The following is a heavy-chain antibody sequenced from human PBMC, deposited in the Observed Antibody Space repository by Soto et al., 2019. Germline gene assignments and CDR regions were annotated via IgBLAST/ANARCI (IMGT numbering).Heavy chain of an antibody. J-gene: IGHJ3*02. V-gene: IGHV1-8*01. D-gene: IGHD2-2*02. CDR2: MNPNSGNT. CDR3: ARSRIVVVPAAIPDAFDI. Sequence: ASVKVSCKASGYTFTSYDINWVRQATGQGLEWMGWMNPNSGNTGYAQKFQGRVTMTRNTSISTAYMELSSLRSEDTAVYYCARSRIVVVPAAIPDAFDIWGPGTMVTV. CDR1: GYTFTSYD.